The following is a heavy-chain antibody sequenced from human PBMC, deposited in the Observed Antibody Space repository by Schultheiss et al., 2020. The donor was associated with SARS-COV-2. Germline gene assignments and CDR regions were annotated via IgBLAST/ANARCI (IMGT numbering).Heavy chain of an antibody. CDR1: GFTFSNAW. CDR3: SKDPRRELLFG. V-gene: IGHV3-30*18. D-gene: IGHD1-26*01. Sequence: GGSLRLSCAASGFTFSNAWMSWVRQAPGKGLEWVAVISYDGSNKYYADSVKGRFTISRDNSKNTLYLQMNSLRAEDTAVYYCSKDPRRELLFGWGQGTMVTVSS. J-gene: IGHJ3*01. CDR2: ISYDGSNK.